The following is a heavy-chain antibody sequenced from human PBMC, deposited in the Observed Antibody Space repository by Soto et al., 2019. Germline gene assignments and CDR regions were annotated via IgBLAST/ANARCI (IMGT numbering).Heavy chain of an antibody. V-gene: IGHV3-73*01. CDR2: IRSKANSYAT. D-gene: IGHD3-10*01. Sequence: GGSRRLSCAASGFTFSGSAMHWVRQASGKGLEWVGRIRSKANSYATAYAASVKGRFTISRDDSKNTAYLQMNSLKTEDTAVYYCTRGLYDSLYGSGSPGIDYWGQGTLVTVSS. CDR3: TRGLYDSLYGSGSPGIDY. J-gene: IGHJ4*02. CDR1: GFTFSGSA.